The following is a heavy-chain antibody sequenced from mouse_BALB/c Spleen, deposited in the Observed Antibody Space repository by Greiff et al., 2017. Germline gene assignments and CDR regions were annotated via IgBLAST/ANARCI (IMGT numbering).Heavy chain of an antibody. CDR1: GYAFSSYW. J-gene: IGHJ3*01. V-gene: IGHV1-80*01. Sequence: VQLQQPGAELVRPGSSVKISCKASGYAFSSYWMNWVKQRPGQGLEWIGQIYPGDGDTNYNGKFKGKATLTADKSSSTAYMQLSSLTSEDSAVYFCARSTTAWFAYWGQGTLVTVSA. CDR3: ARSTTAWFAY. D-gene: IGHD1-1*01. CDR2: IYPGDGDT.